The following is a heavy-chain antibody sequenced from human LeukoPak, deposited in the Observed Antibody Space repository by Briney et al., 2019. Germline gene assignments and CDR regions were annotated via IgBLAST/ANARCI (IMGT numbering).Heavy chain of an antibody. CDR3: ARDGLLRGYSYGYVTSWFDP. D-gene: IGHD5-18*01. CDR2: IYTSGST. Sequence: SETLSLTCTVSGVSITSYYWSWIRQPAGKGLEWIGRIYTSGSTNYNPSLKSRVTISVDTSKNQFSLKLSSVTAADTAVYYCARDGLLRGYSYGYVTSWFDPWGQGTLVTVSS. J-gene: IGHJ5*02. V-gene: IGHV4-4*07. CDR1: GVSITSYY.